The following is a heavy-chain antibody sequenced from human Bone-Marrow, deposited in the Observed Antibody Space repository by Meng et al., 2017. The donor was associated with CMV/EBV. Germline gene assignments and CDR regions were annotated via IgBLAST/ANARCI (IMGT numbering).Heavy chain of an antibody. Sequence: QGPLQLCGAGLVKPSETLSLTCAVYGGSFSGYYWSWIRQPPGKGLEWIGEINHSGSTNYNPSLKSRVTISVDTSKNQFSLKLSSVTAADTAVYYCARGGVVVNGAPFDYWGQGTLVTVSS. CDR2: INHSGST. V-gene: IGHV4-34*01. CDR3: ARGGVVVNGAPFDY. D-gene: IGHD3-22*01. J-gene: IGHJ4*02. CDR1: GGSFSGYY.